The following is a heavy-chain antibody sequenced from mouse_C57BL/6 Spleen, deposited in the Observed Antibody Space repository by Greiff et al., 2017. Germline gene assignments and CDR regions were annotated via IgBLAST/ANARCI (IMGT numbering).Heavy chain of an antibody. D-gene: IGHD2-3*01. CDR1: GFTFSSYA. CDR2: ISDGGSYT. V-gene: IGHV5-4*03. Sequence: EVMLVESGGGLVKPGGSLKLSCAASGFTFSSYAMSWVRQTPEKRLEWVATISDGGSYTYYPDNVKGRFTISRDNAKNNLYLQMSHLKSEDTAMYYCARGGGYYDYAMDYWGQGTSVTVSS. J-gene: IGHJ4*01. CDR3: ARGGGYYDYAMDY.